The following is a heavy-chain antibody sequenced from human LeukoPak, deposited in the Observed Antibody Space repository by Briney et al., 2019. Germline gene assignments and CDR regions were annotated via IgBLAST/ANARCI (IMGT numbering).Heavy chain of an antibody. Sequence: ASVKVSCKASGYTFTGYYMHWVRQAPGQGLEWMGWINPNSGGTNYAQKFQGRVTMTRDTSISTAYMELSRLRSDDTAVYYCARGCVVATLAGVFDPWGQGTLVTVSS. CDR1: GYTFTGYY. V-gene: IGHV1-2*02. J-gene: IGHJ5*02. CDR3: ARGCVVATLAGVFDP. D-gene: IGHD2-2*01. CDR2: INPNSGGT.